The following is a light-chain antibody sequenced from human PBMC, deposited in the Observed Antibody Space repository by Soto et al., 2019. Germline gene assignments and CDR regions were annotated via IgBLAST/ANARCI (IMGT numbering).Light chain of an antibody. CDR2: DAS. CDR1: QSISSW. V-gene: IGKV1-5*01. CDR3: QQYNSYSYT. Sequence: DIQMTQSPSTLSASVGDRVTITCRASQSISSWLAWYQQEPGKAPKLLIYDASSLESGVPSRFSGSGSGTEFTLTISSLRPDDFATYYCQQYNSYSYTFGQGTKVDIK. J-gene: IGKJ2*01.